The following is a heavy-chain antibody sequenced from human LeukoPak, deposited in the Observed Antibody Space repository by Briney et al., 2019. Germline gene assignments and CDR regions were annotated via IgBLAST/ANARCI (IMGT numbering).Heavy chain of an antibody. Sequence: SETLSLTCTVSGGSISSYYWGWIRQPPGEGLEWIGSIYYSGSTYYNPSLKSRVTISVDTSKNQFSLKLSSVTAADTAVYYCARLRITVTTAPFDYWGQGTLVTVSS. J-gene: IGHJ4*02. CDR1: GGSISSYY. D-gene: IGHD4-4*01. CDR2: IYYSGST. CDR3: ARLRITVTTAPFDY. V-gene: IGHV4-39*01.